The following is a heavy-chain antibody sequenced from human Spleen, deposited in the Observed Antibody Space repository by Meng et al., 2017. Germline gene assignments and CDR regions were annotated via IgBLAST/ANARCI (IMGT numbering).Heavy chain of an antibody. Sequence: GSLRLSCAVYGGSFSGYYWSWIRQPPGKGLEWIGEINHSGSTNYNPSLKSRVTISVDTSKNQFSLKLSSVTAADTAVYYCARGRGLLWFGELIYYYYGMDVWGQGTTVTVSS. CDR3: ARGRGLLWFGELIYYYYGMDV. D-gene: IGHD3-10*01. CDR1: GGSFSGYY. V-gene: IGHV4-34*01. CDR2: INHSGST. J-gene: IGHJ6*02.